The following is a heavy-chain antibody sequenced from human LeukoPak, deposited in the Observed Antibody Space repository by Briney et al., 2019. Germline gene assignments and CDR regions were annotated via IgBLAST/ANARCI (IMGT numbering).Heavy chain of an antibody. Sequence: ASVKVSCKASGYTFTGYYMHWVRQAPGQGLEWMGWINPNSGGTNYAQKFQGRVTMTRDTSISTAYMELSRLRSDDTAVYYCARVQTSSYYYDSSGLFDYWGQGTLVTVSS. CDR1: GYTFTGYY. CDR2: INPNSGGT. D-gene: IGHD3-22*01. V-gene: IGHV1-2*02. J-gene: IGHJ4*02. CDR3: ARVQTSSYYYDSSGLFDY.